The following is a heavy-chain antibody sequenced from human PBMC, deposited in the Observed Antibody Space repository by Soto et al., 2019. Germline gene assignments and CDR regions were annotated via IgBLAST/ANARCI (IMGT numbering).Heavy chain of an antibody. J-gene: IGHJ5*02. CDR2: IYYSGST. CDR3: ARVGGINWFDP. D-gene: IGHD3-16*01. Sequence: QVQLQESGPGLVKPSQTLSLTCTVSGGSISSGGYYWSWIRQHPGKGLEWIGYIYYSGSTYYNPSLKRRVTIPVDTVKNQCPLKLRSVTAADTAVYYCARVGGINWFDPWGQGTLVTVSS. CDR1: GGSISSGGYY. V-gene: IGHV4-31*03.